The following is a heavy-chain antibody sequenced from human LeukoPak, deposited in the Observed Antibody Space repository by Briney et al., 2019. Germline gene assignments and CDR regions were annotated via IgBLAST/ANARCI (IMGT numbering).Heavy chain of an antibody. CDR1: GFTFSSFG. J-gene: IGHJ4*02. Sequence: GGSLRLSCAASGFTFSSFGMHWVRQAPGKGLEWVAVISYDGSTKYYADSVKGRFTISRDNSKNTLYLQMNSLRDEDTAVYYCAKREVRGTYLYYSDYWGQGTLVTVSS. D-gene: IGHD3-16*01. V-gene: IGHV3-30*18. CDR3: AKREVRGTYLYYSDY. CDR2: ISYDGSTK.